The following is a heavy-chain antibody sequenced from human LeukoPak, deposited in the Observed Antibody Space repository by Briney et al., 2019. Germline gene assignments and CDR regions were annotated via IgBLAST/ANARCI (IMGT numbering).Heavy chain of an antibody. CDR1: GVTLSSYA. V-gene: IGHV3-21*04. CDR3: AKGLGDFWSGTNFDY. D-gene: IGHD3-3*01. Sequence: GGSLRLSCAASGVTLSSYAMSWARQAPGKGLEWVSSISSSSSYIYYADSVKGRFTISRDNAKNTLYLQMNSLRAEDTAIYYCAKGLGDFWSGTNFDYWGQGTLVTVSS. J-gene: IGHJ4*02. CDR2: ISSSSSYI.